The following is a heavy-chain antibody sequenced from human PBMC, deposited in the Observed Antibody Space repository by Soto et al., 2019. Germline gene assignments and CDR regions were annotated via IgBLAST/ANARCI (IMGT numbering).Heavy chain of an antibody. D-gene: IGHD3-22*01. V-gene: IGHV3-21*01. J-gene: IGHJ3*02. CDR3: ARLLNYYDRSGHDAFDI. Sequence: GGSLRLSCAASGFTFSSYSMNWVRQAPGKGLEWVSSISSSSSYIYYADSVKGRFTISRDNAKNSLYLQMNSLIAEDTAVYYYARLLNYYDRSGHDAFDIWGEGTIVTVSS. CDR1: GFTFSSYS. CDR2: ISSSSSYI.